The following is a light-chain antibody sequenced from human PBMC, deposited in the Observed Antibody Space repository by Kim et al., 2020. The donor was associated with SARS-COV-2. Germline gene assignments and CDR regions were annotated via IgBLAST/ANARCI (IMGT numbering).Light chain of an antibody. CDR3: QVWDSRGDLVI. J-gene: IGLJ2*01. V-gene: IGLV3-21*04. CDR1: RMGTKS. CDR2: YDA. Sequence: GKTATITCGGDRMGTKSARWDQQKTGQAPVLVIHYDADRPSGSTERFSGSNSGNTATLTITRVEAGDEADYYCQVWDSRGDLVIFGGGTLLTV.